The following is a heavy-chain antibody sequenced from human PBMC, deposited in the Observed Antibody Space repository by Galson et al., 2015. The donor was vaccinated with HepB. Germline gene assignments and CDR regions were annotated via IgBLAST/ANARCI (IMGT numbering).Heavy chain of an antibody. CDR1: GFDFSSYA. Sequence: SLRLSCAASGFDFSSYAIHWVRQAPAKGLEWVALISYDGRHKYYADSVKGRFTISRDNSRDTLSLQMDSLKPEDTAVYYCAKGGDFWTGSYPPPGFWGQGTLVTVSS. CDR2: ISYDGRHK. CDR3: AKGGDFWTGSYPPPGF. J-gene: IGHJ4*02. D-gene: IGHD3/OR15-3a*01. V-gene: IGHV3-30*04.